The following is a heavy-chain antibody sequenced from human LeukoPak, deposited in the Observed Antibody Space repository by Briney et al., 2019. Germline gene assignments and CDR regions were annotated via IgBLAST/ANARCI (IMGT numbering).Heavy chain of an antibody. CDR3: TNLLPRDY. D-gene: IGHD3-22*01. Sequence: GGSLRLSCAASGFTFSGSAMHWVRQASGKGLEWVGRIRSKANSYATAYAASVKGRFTISRDDSKNTAYLQMNSLKAEDTAVYYCTNLLPRDYWGQGTLVTVSS. CDR1: GFTFSGSA. V-gene: IGHV3-73*01. CDR2: IRSKANSYAT. J-gene: IGHJ4*02.